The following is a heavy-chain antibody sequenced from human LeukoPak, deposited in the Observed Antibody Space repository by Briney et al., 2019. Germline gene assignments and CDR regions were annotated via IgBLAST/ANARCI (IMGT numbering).Heavy chain of an antibody. CDR1: GGSFSGYY. CDR2: INHSGST. Sequence: SETLSLTCAVYGGSFSGYYWSWIRQPPGKGLEWIGEINHSGSTNYNPSLKSRVTISVDTSKNQFSLKLSSVTAADTAVYYCARGRISRSYYYGSGSPFDPWGQGTLVTVSS. D-gene: IGHD3-10*01. J-gene: IGHJ5*02. CDR3: ARGRISRSYYYGSGSPFDP. V-gene: IGHV4-34*01.